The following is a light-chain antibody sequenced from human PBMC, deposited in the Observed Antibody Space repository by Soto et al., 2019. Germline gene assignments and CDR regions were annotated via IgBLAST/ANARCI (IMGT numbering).Light chain of an antibody. V-gene: IGLV6-57*04. CDR2: KND. J-gene: IGLJ2*01. CDR3: QSFDHTSVV. CDR1: SGGIASNH. Sequence: NFMLTQPHSVSESPGKTVTIACTRSSGGIASNHVQWYQQRPGSAPTIVIYKNDQRFSGVPARFSGSTDGSSNSASLTISGLQIEDEADYYCQSFDHTSVVFGGGTKLTVL.